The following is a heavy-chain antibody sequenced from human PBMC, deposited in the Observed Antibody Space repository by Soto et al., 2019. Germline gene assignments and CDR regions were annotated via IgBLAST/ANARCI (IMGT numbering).Heavy chain of an antibody. D-gene: IGHD2-21*02. Sequence: SETLSLTCNSSGGPLSSFYYSWIRQAPGKGLEWIGYIYYTGSTNYNPSLKSRVTMSVDTSKNQFSLKLTSVTAADTAVYFCAVTRGGAHPHDIWGQGAMVTVSS. J-gene: IGHJ3*02. CDR2: IYYTGST. CDR3: AVTRGGAHPHDI. V-gene: IGHV4-59*01. CDR1: GGPLSSFY.